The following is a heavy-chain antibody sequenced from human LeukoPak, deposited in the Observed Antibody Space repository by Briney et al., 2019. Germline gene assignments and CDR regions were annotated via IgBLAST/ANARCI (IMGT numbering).Heavy chain of an antibody. J-gene: IGHJ3*02. D-gene: IGHD6-6*01. Sequence: GGSLRLSCAASGFTFWNCAMSWIRQAPGKGLEWVSYISSSGSTIYYADSVKGRFTISRDNAKNSLYLQMNSLRAEDTAVYYCARDDSSSDDAFDIWGQGTMVTVSS. CDR1: GFTFWNCA. V-gene: IGHV3-11*01. CDR3: ARDDSSSDDAFDI. CDR2: ISSSGSTI.